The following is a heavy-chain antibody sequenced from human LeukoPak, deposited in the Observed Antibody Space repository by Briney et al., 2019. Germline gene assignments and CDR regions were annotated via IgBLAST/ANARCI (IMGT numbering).Heavy chain of an antibody. J-gene: IGHJ4*02. Sequence: ASVKVSCKASGFTFTSYGISWVRQAPGQGLEWMGWISFNNGDTKYAQKFQDRITMTTDTSTSTAYMELRSLRSDDTAVYYCARPTLGGDGYNLNYWGQGTLVTVSS. CDR1: GFTFTSYG. CDR2: ISFNNGDT. CDR3: ARPTLGGDGYNLNY. V-gene: IGHV1-18*01. D-gene: IGHD5-24*01.